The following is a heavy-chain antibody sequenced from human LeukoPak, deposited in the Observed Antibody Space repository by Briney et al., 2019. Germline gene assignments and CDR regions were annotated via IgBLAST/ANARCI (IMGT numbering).Heavy chain of an antibody. V-gene: IGHV4-59*01. CDR3: AREWSGFDF. J-gene: IGHJ3*01. CDR1: GGSISSYY. CDR2: ISSSGSA. D-gene: IGHD2-15*01. Sequence: TSETLSLTCTVSGGSISSYYWSWIRQPPGKGLEWIAHISSSGSAIYNPSLKSRVSMAVDTSKNQFSLRLTSVTSADTAVYYCAREWSGFDFWGQGTMVTVSS.